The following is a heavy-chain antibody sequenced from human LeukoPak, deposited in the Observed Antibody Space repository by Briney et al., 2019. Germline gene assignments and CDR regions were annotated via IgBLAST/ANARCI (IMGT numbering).Heavy chain of an antibody. V-gene: IGHV1-18*01. CDR2: ISAYNGNT. D-gene: IGHD3-10*01. Sequence: EASVKVSCKASGYTFTSYGISWVRQAPGQGLEWMGWISAYNGNTNYAQKLQGRVTMTTDTSTSTAYMELRSLRSDDTAVYYCVRVVNYYGSGNWFDPWGQGTLVTVSS. CDR1: GYTFTSYG. J-gene: IGHJ5*02. CDR3: VRVVNYYGSGNWFDP.